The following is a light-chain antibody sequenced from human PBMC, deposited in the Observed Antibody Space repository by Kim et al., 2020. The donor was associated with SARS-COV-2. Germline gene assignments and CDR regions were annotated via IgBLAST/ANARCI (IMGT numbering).Light chain of an antibody. Sequence: DIQMTQSPSSLSASVGDRVTITCRASQSISSYLNWYQQKPGKAPKLLIYAASSLQSGVPSRFSGSGSGTDFTLTISSLQPEDFATYYCQQRYSIPLSFGGDTKV. CDR3: QQRYSIPLS. J-gene: IGKJ4*01. CDR2: AAS. CDR1: QSISSY. V-gene: IGKV1-39*01.